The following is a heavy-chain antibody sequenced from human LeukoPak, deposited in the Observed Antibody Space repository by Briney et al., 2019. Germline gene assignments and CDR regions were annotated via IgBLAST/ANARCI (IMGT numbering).Heavy chain of an antibody. D-gene: IGHD3-22*01. V-gene: IGHV1-69*05. J-gene: IGHJ5*02. CDR1: GGTFSSYA. Sequence: SVKVSCKASGGTFSSYAISWVRQAPGQGLEWMGGIIPIFGTANYAQKFQGRVTITTDESTSTAYMELSSVRSEDTAVYYCARGVSSAPPGGWFDPWGQGTLVTVSS. CDR3: ARGVSSAPPGGWFDP. CDR2: IIPIFGTA.